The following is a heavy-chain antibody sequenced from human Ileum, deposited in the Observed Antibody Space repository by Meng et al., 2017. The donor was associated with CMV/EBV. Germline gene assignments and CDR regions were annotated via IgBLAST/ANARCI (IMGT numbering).Heavy chain of an antibody. D-gene: IGHD2-2*01. CDR3: AKDPQDIVVVPDY. Sequence: GGFLRLSCAAPGFTFSSYGMHWVRQAPGKGLEWVAFIRYDGSNKYYADSVKGRFTISRDNSKNTLYLQMNSLRAEDTAVYYCAKDPQDIVVVPDYWGQGTLVTVSS. V-gene: IGHV3-30*02. CDR2: IRYDGSNK. J-gene: IGHJ4*02. CDR1: GFTFSSYG.